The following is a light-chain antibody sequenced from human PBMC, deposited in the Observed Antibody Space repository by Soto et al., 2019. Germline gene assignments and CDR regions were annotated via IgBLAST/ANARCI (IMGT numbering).Light chain of an antibody. Sequence: DIQMTQSPSSLSASVGDRVTITCRASQSISTYLNWYQQKPGKAPNLLIYAASSLQSGVPPKFSGSGSGTVFTLTISSLQPEDFATYYCQQSYSNVLLTFGGGTKVDI. CDR3: QQSYSNVLLT. CDR2: AAS. J-gene: IGKJ4*01. CDR1: QSISTY. V-gene: IGKV1-39*01.